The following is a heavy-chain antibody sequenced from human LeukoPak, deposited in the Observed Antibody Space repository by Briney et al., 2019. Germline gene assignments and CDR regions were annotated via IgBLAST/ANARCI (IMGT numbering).Heavy chain of an antibody. D-gene: IGHD6-6*01. CDR1: GGTFSSYA. V-gene: IGHV1-2*02. CDR3: AREIRGGSSSSGVGYYFDY. Sequence: ASVKVSCKASGGTFSSYAISWVRQAPGQGLEWMGGINPNSGGTNYAQKFQGRVTMTRDTSISTAYMELSRLRSDDTAVYYCAREIRGGSSSSGVGYYFDYWGQGTLVTVSS. CDR2: INPNSGGT. J-gene: IGHJ4*02.